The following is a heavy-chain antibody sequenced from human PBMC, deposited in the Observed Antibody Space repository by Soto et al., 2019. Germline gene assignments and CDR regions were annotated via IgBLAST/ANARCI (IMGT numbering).Heavy chain of an antibody. V-gene: IGHV3-23*01. CDR1: GFTFTNYA. J-gene: IGHJ4*02. Sequence: EVQLLESGGGLVQPGGSLRLSCAASGFTFTNYAMSWVRRAPGRGLEWFSTITGDGIDTYHADSVKGRFTISRDNSKNTLYLQMNSLRAEDTAIYYCAKADLGRCSGSICYPFDYWGQGTLVTVSS. CDR3: AKADLGRCSGSICYPFDY. CDR2: ITGDGIDT. D-gene: IGHD2-15*01.